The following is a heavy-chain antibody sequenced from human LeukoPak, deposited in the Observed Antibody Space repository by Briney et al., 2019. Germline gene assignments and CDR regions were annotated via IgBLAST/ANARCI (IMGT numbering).Heavy chain of an antibody. J-gene: IGHJ4*02. CDR3: ARDGAVSDFWSGYPSDY. D-gene: IGHD3-3*01. CDR2: ISYDGSNK. CDR1: GFTFSSYA. V-gene: IGHV3-30-3*01. Sequence: GGSLRLSCAASGFTFSSYAMHWVRQAPGKGLEWVAVISYDGSNKYYADSVKGRFTISRDNSKNTLYLQMNSLRAEDTAVYYCARDGAVSDFWSGYPSDYWGQGTLVTVSS.